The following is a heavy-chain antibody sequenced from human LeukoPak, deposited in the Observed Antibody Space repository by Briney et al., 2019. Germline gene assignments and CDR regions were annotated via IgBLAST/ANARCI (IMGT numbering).Heavy chain of an antibody. J-gene: IGHJ4*02. V-gene: IGHV3-23*01. D-gene: IGHD1-26*01. CDR1: GFIFNNFA. CDR3: AKLWRYSATYYYFDY. Sequence: GGSPRLSCTASGFIFNNFAMSYVRQAPGKGLEWVSGITGSGGSTYYADSVKGRFTISRDNSKNTLSLQMNSLRAEDTAIYYCAKLWRYSATYYYFDYWGQGTLITVSS. CDR2: ITGSGGST.